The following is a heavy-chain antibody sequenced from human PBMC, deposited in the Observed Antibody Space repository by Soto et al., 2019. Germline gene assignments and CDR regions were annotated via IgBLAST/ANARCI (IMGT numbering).Heavy chain of an antibody. J-gene: IGHJ5*02. D-gene: IGHD6-13*01. CDR2: IYYSGST. CDR3: ARGYSSTNNWFDP. CDR1: GGSISSSSYY. Sequence: QLQLQESGPGLVKPSETLSLTCTVSGGSISSSSYYWGWIRQPPGKGLEWIGSIYYSGSTYYNPSLNSRVTISVDTSKNQFSLKLSSVTAADTAVYYCARGYSSTNNWFDPWGQGTLVTVSS. V-gene: IGHV4-39*01.